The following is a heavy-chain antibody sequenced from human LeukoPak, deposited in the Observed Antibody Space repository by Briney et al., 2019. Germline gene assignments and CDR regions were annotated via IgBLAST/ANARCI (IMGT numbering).Heavy chain of an antibody. CDR3: ARDLKDFWSGSPFDY. CDR2: ISSSGSTI. V-gene: IGHV3-11*04. D-gene: IGHD3-3*01. Sequence: GGSLRLSCAASGFTFSDYYMSWIRQAPGKGLEWVSYISSSGSTIYYADSVKGRFTISRDNAKNSLYLQMNSLRAEDTAVYYCARDLKDFWSGSPFDYWGQGTLVTVSS. J-gene: IGHJ4*02. CDR1: GFTFSDYY.